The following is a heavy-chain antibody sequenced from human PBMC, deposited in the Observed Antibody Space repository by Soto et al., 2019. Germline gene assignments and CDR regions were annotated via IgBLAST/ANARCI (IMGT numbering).Heavy chain of an antibody. V-gene: IGHV4-34*01. CDR1: GGSFSGYY. Sequence: SETLSLTCAVYGGSFSGYYWGWIRQPPGKGLEWIGEINHSGSTNYNPSLKSRVTISVDTSKNQFSLKLSSVTAADTAVYYCRTVTKPRYYYYGMDVWGQGTTVTVSS. J-gene: IGHJ6*02. CDR3: RTVTKPRYYYYGMDV. D-gene: IGHD4-17*01. CDR2: INHSGST.